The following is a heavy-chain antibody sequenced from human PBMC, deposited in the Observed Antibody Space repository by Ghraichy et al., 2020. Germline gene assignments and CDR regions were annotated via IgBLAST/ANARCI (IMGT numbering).Heavy chain of an antibody. D-gene: IGHD3-3*01. V-gene: IGHV3-9*01. CDR1: GFTFDDYA. CDR3: AKDQHHYDFWFGMAV. CDR2: ISCNSGSI. J-gene: IGHJ6*02. Sequence: GGSLRLSCAASGFTFDDYAMHWVRQAPGKGLEWVSGISCNSGSICYADSVKGRFTISRDNAKNSLYLQMNSLRAEDTALYYCAKDQHHYDFWFGMAVWGQGTTVTVSS.